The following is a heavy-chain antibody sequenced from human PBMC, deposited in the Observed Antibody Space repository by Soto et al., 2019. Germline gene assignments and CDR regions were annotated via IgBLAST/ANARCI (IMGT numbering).Heavy chain of an antibody. CDR1: VGSFSGYY. V-gene: IGHV4-34*01. CDR3: ARDLGAAAPYYYGMDV. Sequence: PSETLSLTCAVYVGSFSGYYWSWIRQPPGKGLEWIGEINHSGSTNYNPSLKSRVTISVDTSKNQFSLKLSSVTAADTAVYYCARDLGAAAPYYYGMDVWGQGTTVTVS. CDR2: INHSGST. D-gene: IGHD6-13*01. J-gene: IGHJ6*02.